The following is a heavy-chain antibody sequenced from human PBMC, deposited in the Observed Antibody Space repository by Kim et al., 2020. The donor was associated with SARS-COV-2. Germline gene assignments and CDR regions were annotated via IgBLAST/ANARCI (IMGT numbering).Heavy chain of an antibody. J-gene: IGHJ4*02. D-gene: IGHD2-21*01. V-gene: IGHV3-23*01. Sequence: SVKSRFTISRDNAKNTLYLQMISLRAEDTAVYYCAKPTVTYCGGDCYFDYWGQGTLVTVSS. CDR3: AKPTVTYCGGDCYFDY.